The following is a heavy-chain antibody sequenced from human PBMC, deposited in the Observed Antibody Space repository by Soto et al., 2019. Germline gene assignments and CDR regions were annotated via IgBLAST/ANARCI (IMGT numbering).Heavy chain of an antibody. CDR2: IGKDGSEK. V-gene: IGHV3-7*05. CDR1: GLTLGDYW. J-gene: IGHJ4*02. D-gene: IGHD2-21*01. CDR3: AGGIGSESEF. Sequence: EVQLVESGGGLVQPGGSLRLSCAGSGLTLGDYWMNWVRQAPGKGPEWVANIGKDGSEKNYVDSVKGRFTISRDNAKNSLYLQMNSLKVEDTAVYFCAGGIGSESEFWGPGTHVTVSS.